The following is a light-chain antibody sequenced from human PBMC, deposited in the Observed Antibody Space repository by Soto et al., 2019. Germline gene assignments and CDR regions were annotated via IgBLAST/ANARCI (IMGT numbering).Light chain of an antibody. CDR1: QRLLHSNGNTF. J-gene: IGKJ2*01. Sequence: VMTQSPPSLTVTPGEPASISCRSSQRLLHSNGNTFLDWYLQKPGQSPQLLLDLGSNRASGVPDRVSGSDAGTEFTLKISRVEAEDVGVYYCMQALETPYTFGQGTKLEI. CDR2: LGS. CDR3: MQALETPYT. V-gene: IGKV2-28*01.